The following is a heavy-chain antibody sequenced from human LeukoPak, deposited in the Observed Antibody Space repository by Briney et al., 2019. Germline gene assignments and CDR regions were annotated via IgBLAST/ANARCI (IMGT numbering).Heavy chain of an antibody. CDR2: INHSGST. CDR3: ASRKLHYYDSRNFDY. D-gene: IGHD3-22*01. V-gene: IGHV4-34*01. J-gene: IGHJ4*02. Sequence: PSETLSLTCAVYGGSFSGYYWSWIRQPPGKGLEWIGEINHSGSTNYNPSLKSRVTISVDTSKNQFSLKLSSVTAADTAVYYCASRKLHYYDSRNFDYWGQGTLVTVSS. CDR1: GGSFSGYY.